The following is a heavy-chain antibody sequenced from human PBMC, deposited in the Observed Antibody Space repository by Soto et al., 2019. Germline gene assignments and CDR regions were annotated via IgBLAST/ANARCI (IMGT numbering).Heavy chain of an antibody. CDR3: ARVDSSSWWGHDGMEV. D-gene: IGHD6-13*01. V-gene: IGHV4-31*03. Sequence: PSETLSLTCTVSVVSISSGGYYCSWIRQHPWKGLEWIGYIYYSGSTYYNPSLKSRVTISVDTSKNQFSLKLSSVTAADTAVYYCARVDSSSWWGHDGMEVWGQATTVSLSS. CDR2: IYYSGST. J-gene: IGHJ6*01. CDR1: VVSISSGGYY.